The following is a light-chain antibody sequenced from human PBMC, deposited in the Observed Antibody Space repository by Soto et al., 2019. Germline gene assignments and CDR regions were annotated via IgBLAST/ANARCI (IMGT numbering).Light chain of an antibody. V-gene: IGLV2-14*01. CDR1: SSDVGGYNY. Sequence: QSALTQPASVSGSPGQSITISCTGTSSDVGGYNYVSWYQQHPGKAPKLMIYEVSNRPSGVSDRFSGSRSGNTAPLTISGIQAEGEYDYYCLSYTSRSTWVFGGGTKL. CDR2: EVS. CDR3: LSYTSRSTWV. J-gene: IGLJ3*02.